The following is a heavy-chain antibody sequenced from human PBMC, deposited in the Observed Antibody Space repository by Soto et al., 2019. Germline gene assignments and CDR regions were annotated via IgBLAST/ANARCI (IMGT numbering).Heavy chain of an antibody. CDR1: GFTFNNYA. J-gene: IGHJ5*02. CDR3: AKKFMTAAGLTWFDP. CDR2: IGGDGGRT. V-gene: IGHV3-23*01. D-gene: IGHD6-13*01. Sequence: GGSLRLSCAASGFTFNNYAMTWVRQAPGKGLEWVSIIGGDGGRTYYADSVKGRFSISRDNSKNTLYLQMYSLTVEDTAVYYCAKKFMTAAGLTWFDPWGQGTLVNVFS.